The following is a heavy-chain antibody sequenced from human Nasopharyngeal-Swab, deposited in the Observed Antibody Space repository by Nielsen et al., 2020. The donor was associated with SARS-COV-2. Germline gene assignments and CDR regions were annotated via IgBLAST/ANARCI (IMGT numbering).Heavy chain of an antibody. Sequence: ASVKVSCKASGYTFTRSHIHWVRQAPGHGLEWMGTINPAGCSTGYPQKFQGRVTMTRDTSTSTVYMELSSLRSDDTAVYYCARAPGIVGSSRWSFDYWGQGTLVTVSS. V-gene: IGHV1-46*01. J-gene: IGHJ4*02. CDR1: GYTFTRSH. D-gene: IGHD1-26*01. CDR2: INPAGCST. CDR3: ARAPGIVGSSRWSFDY.